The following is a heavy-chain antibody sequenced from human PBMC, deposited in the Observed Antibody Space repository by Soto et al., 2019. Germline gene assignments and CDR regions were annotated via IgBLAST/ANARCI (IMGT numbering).Heavy chain of an antibody. Sequence: ASVKVSCKASGYTFTSYGISWVRQAPGQGLEWMGWISAYNGNTNYAQKLQGRVTMTTDTSTSTAYMELRSLRSDDTAVYYCARNWAAAGQYYFDYWGQGTLVTVSS. CDR3: ARNWAAAGQYYFDY. D-gene: IGHD6-13*01. CDR2: ISAYNGNT. CDR1: GYTFTSYG. J-gene: IGHJ4*02. V-gene: IGHV1-18*01.